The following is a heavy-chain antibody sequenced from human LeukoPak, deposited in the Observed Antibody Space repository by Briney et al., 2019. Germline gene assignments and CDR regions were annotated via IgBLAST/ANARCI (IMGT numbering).Heavy chain of an antibody. Sequence: PGGSLRLSCAASGFTFSSYWMTWVCQAPTKGLEWVANIKEDGSEKYYVDSVNGRFTISRDNAKNSLYLQINSLRAEDTAVYYCARDQFSGYYDYWGQGTLVTVSS. D-gene: IGHD3-22*01. CDR2: IKEDGSEK. CDR3: ARDQFSGYYDY. CDR1: GFTFSSYW. J-gene: IGHJ4*02. V-gene: IGHV3-7*01.